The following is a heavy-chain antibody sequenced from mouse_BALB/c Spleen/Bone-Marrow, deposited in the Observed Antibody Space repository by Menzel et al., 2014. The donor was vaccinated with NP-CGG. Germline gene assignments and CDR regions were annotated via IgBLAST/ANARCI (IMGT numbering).Heavy chain of an antibody. CDR2: SRNKANVYTT. Sequence: EVHLVESGGGLVQPGGSLRLSCATSGFTFSDFYMEWVRQPPGKRLEWIAASRNKANVYTTEYSASVKGRFIVSRDTSRSILYLQMNALRAEDTAIYYCARNPRWLLAMDYWGQGTSVTVSS. D-gene: IGHD2-3*01. J-gene: IGHJ4*01. V-gene: IGHV7-1*02. CDR1: GFTFSDFY. CDR3: ARNPRWLLAMDY.